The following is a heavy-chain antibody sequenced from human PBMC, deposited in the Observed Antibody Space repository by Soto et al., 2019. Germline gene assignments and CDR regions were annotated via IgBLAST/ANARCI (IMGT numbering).Heavy chain of an antibody. CDR1: GFTFSSDA. V-gene: IGHV3-23*01. CDR3: AKHYYDSGAHFDY. J-gene: IGHJ4*02. CDR2: ISGSGVST. Sequence: QPGSSRRLSCAASGFTFSSDAVSGVRQARGKGPEWVSAISGSGVSTYYADSVKGRFTISRDNSKNTLYLQMNSLRAEDTAVYYCAKHYYDSGAHFDYWGQGTLVTVSS. D-gene: IGHD3-22*01.